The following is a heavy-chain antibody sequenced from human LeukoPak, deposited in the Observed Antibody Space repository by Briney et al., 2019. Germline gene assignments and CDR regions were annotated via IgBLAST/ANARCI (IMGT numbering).Heavy chain of an antibody. J-gene: IGHJ4*02. V-gene: IGHV3-23*01. CDR1: GFIFNNHA. D-gene: IGHD3-3*01. CDR3: AKDDYDFWSGYIHDY. CDR2: ISGSGGST. Sequence: GSSLRLSCAASGFIFNNHAMSWVRQAPGKGLEWVSVISGSGGSTDYADSVKGRFTISRDNSKNTLYLQMNSLRAEDTAVYYCAKDDYDFWSGYIHDYWGQGTLVTVSS.